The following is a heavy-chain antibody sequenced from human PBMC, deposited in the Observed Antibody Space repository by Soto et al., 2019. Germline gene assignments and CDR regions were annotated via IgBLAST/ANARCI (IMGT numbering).Heavy chain of an antibody. CDR1: GGSFSGYY. CDR3: ARGAIAARPSNWFDP. CDR2: INHSGST. J-gene: IGHJ5*02. D-gene: IGHD6-6*01. Sequence: QVQLQQWGAGLLKPSETLSLTCAVYGGSFSGYYWSWIRQPPGKGLEWIGEINHSGSTNYNPSLKSRVTISVDTSKNQFSLKLSSVTAADTAVYDCARGAIAARPSNWFDPWGQGTLVTVSS. V-gene: IGHV4-34*01.